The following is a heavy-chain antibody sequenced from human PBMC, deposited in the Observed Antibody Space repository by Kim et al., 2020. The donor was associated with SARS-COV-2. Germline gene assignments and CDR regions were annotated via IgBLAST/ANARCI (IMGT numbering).Heavy chain of an antibody. D-gene: IGHD5-12*01. CDR3: ARDDEQSGYDYDY. V-gene: IGHV1-18*01. J-gene: IGHJ4*02. Sequence: SPKLQSGVTMTTDTSTGTAYMELRSLRSDDTAVYYCARDDEQSGYDYDYWGQGTLVTVSS.